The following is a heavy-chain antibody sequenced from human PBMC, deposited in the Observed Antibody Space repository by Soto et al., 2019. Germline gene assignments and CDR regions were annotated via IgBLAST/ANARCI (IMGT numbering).Heavy chain of an antibody. V-gene: IGHV1-2*02. D-gene: IGHD6-19*01. J-gene: IGHJ4*02. CDR1: GYTFSGHY. CDR2: INANSGDA. Sequence: ASVKVSCKASGYTFSGHYMHWIRQAPGQGPEWLGWINANSGDADRAPKFQDRLTMTRDTSISTAYMELSRLRSDDTAVYYCARGGALDGTSPPFNHWGQGTLVTVSS. CDR3: ARGGALDGTSPPFNH.